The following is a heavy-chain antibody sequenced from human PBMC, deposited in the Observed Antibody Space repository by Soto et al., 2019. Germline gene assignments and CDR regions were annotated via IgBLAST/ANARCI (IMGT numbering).Heavy chain of an antibody. CDR1: GFTFSSYA. CDR3: AKDLGGYSGYAFDY. J-gene: IGHJ4*02. CDR2: ISSSGGST. V-gene: IGHV3-23*01. D-gene: IGHD5-12*01. Sequence: GGSLRLSCAASGFTFSSYAMSWVRQAPGKGLEWVSAISSSGGSTYYADSVKGRFTISRDNSKNTLYLQMNSLRAEDTAVYYCAKDLGGYSGYAFDYWGQGTLVTVSS.